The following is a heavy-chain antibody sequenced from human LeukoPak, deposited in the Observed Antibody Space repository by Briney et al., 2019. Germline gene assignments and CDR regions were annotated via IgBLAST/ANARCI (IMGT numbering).Heavy chain of an antibody. V-gene: IGHV3-30*01. CDR2: ISYDGSNK. J-gene: IGHJ2*01. CDR1: GFTFSSYA. Sequence: GRSLRLSCAASGFTFSSYAMHWVRQAPGKGLEWVAVISYDGSNKYYADSVKGRFTISRDNSKNTLYLQMNSLRAEDTAVYYCARDHLPPYCGGDCYSVYWYFDLWGRGTLVTVSS. CDR3: ARDHLPPYCGGDCYSVYWYFDL. D-gene: IGHD2-21*02.